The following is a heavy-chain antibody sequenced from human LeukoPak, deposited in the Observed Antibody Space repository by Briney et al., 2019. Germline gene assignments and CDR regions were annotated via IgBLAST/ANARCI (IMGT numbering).Heavy chain of an antibody. D-gene: IGHD1-26*01. J-gene: IGHJ4*02. Sequence: ASVKVSCKASEYTFTDYYIHWVRQAPVQGLEWMGWINPNSGDTNYAQKFEGRVTMTRDPSISTAYMALTRLRSDDTAVYYCARDAWLVGTTNLYYFDYWGQGTLVTVSS. CDR2: INPNSGDT. CDR3: ARDAWLVGTTNLYYFDY. V-gene: IGHV1-2*02. CDR1: EYTFTDYY.